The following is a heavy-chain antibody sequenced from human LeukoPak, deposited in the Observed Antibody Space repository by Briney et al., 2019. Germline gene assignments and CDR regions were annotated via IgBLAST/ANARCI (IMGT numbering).Heavy chain of an antibody. CDR1: GGTFSSYT. V-gene: IGHV1-69*02. D-gene: IGHD2-2*01. Sequence: ASVKVSCKASGGTFSSYTISWVRQAPGQGLEWMGRIIPILGIANYAQKFQGRVTMTTDTSTSTAYMELRSLRSDDTAVYYCARSGSATTTFDYWGQGTLVTVSS. CDR3: ARSGSATTTFDY. J-gene: IGHJ4*02. CDR2: IIPILGIA.